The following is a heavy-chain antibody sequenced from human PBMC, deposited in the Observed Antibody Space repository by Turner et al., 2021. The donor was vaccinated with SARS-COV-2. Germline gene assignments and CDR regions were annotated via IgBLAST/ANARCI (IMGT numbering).Heavy chain of an antibody. CDR1: GDTFSSSA. CDR3: ARVPDFYGDYGGDNWFDP. V-gene: IGHV1-69*14. Sequence: QVQLVQSGAEVKKPGSSVKVSCRASGDTFSSSAICWVRQAPGHGLEWMAKFNPKYGTATFAERFRGRLTLTADMSTTTAYMELNTLTSDDTAVYYCARVPDFYGDYGGDNWFDPWGQGTQVTVSS. J-gene: IGHJ5*02. CDR2: FNPKYGTA. D-gene: IGHD4-17*01.